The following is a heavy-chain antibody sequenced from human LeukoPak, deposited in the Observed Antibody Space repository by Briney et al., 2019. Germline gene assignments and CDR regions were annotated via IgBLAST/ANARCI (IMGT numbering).Heavy chain of an antibody. J-gene: IGHJ4*02. CDR3: ARVLGGNGGIDY. D-gene: IGHD4-23*01. V-gene: IGHV3-33*01. CDR1: GFTFSNYG. CDR2: IWYDGSNN. Sequence: GGSLRLSCAASGFTFSNYGMHWVRQAPGKGLEWVAVIWYDGSNNYYADSVKGRFTISRDNSKNTLYLQMNSLRAEDTAVYYCARVLGGNGGIDYWGQGTLVTVSS.